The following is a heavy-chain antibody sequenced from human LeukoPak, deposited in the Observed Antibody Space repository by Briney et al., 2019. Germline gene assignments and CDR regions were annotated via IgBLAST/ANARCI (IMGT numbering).Heavy chain of an antibody. CDR1: GGTFSSYA. J-gene: IGHJ4*02. V-gene: IGHV1-69*05. CDR2: IIPIFGTA. Sequence: SVKVSCKASGGTFSSYATSWVRQAPGQGLEWTGRIIPIFGTANYAQKFQGRVTITTDESTSTAYMELSSLRSEDTAVYYCARDLGDSYYYDSSGPSGVWYFDYWGQGTLVTVSS. CDR3: ARDLGDSYYYDSSGPSGVWYFDY. D-gene: IGHD3-22*01.